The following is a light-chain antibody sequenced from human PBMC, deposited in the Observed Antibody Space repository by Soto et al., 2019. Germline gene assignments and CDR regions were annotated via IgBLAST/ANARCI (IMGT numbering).Light chain of an antibody. CDR3: CSYAGNNIFV. Sequence: QSVLTQPPSVSGAPGQRVTISCTGSNSNIGAGYDVHWYQQFPGTAPKLLIYGNINRPSGVPDRFSGSKSGNTASMTISGLQAEDEANYYCCSYAGNNIFVFGTGTKLTVL. J-gene: IGLJ1*01. CDR2: GNI. CDR1: NSNIGAGYD. V-gene: IGLV1-40*01.